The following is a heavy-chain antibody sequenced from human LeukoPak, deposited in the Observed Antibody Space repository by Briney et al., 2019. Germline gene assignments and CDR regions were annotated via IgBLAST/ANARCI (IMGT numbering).Heavy chain of an antibody. D-gene: IGHD6-19*01. CDR3: ARQGGIAVAGFHYYYYGMDV. CDR2: IYPGDSDT. V-gene: IGHV5-51*01. J-gene: IGHJ6*02. CDR1: GYSFTSYW. Sequence: GESLKISCKGSGYSFTSYWIGWVRQMPGKGLEWMGIIYPGDSDTRYSPSFQGQVTISADKSISTAYLQWSSLKASDTAMYYCARQGGIAVAGFHYYYYGMDVWGQGTTVTVSS.